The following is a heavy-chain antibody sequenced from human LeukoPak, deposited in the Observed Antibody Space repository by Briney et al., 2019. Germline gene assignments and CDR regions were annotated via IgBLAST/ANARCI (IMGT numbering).Heavy chain of an antibody. CDR2: IIPIFGTA. Sequence: GASVKVSCKASGGTFSSYAIGWVRQAPGQGLEWMGGIIPIFGTANYAQKFQGRVTITADESTSTAYMELSSLRSEDTAVYYCARDETAPGYYYGMDVWGQGTTVTVSS. V-gene: IGHV1-69*13. D-gene: IGHD3-10*01. CDR3: ARDETAPGYYYGMDV. CDR1: GGTFSSYA. J-gene: IGHJ6*02.